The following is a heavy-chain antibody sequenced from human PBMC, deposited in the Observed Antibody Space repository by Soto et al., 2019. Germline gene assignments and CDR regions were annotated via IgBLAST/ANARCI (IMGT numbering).Heavy chain of an antibody. D-gene: IGHD3-3*01. CDR3: ARARDLDY. CDR1: GFTFSSYW. Sequence: PGGSLRLSCAASGFTFSSYWMSWVRQAPGKGLEWVANVKQDGSEKYYVDSAKGRFTISRDNAKNSPYLQMNSLRAEDTAVYYCARARDLDYWGQGNLVTVSS. CDR2: VKQDGSEK. V-gene: IGHV3-7*03. J-gene: IGHJ4*02.